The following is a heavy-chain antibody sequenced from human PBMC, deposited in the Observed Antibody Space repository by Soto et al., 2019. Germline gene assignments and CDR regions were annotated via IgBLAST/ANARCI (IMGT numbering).Heavy chain of an antibody. CDR3: ARGPLVEGATPPPGFDY. Sequence: SETLSLTCTVSGGSISSYYWSWIRQPPGKGLEWIGYIYYSGSTNYNPSLKSRVTISVDTSKNQFSLKLSSVTAADTAVYYFARGPLVEGATPPPGFDYWGQGTLVTVSS. CDR2: IYYSGST. J-gene: IGHJ4*02. D-gene: IGHD1-26*01. CDR1: GGSISSYY. V-gene: IGHV4-59*01.